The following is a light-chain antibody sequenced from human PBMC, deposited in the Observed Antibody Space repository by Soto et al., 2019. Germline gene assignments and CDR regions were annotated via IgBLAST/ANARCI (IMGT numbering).Light chain of an antibody. CDR2: EVN. Sequence: QSVLTQPPSVSGSPGQSVAVSCTGTSSEVGSYDRVSWYQQPPGTAPKLIIYEVNNRPSGVPDRFSGSKSGNTASLTISGLQAEDEADCYCSSFTTSTTYVFGTGTKVTVL. CDR1: SSEVGSYDR. CDR3: SSFTTSTTYV. J-gene: IGLJ1*01. V-gene: IGLV2-18*02.